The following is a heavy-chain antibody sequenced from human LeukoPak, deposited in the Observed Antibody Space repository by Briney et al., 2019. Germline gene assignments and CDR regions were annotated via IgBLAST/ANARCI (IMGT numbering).Heavy chain of an antibody. V-gene: IGHV4-4*07. J-gene: IGHJ3*02. CDR2: IYTSGST. CDR3: ARDFYYYSSGYSYAFDI. Sequence: SETLSLTCTVSGGSISSYYWSWIRQPAGKGLEWIGRIYTSGSTNYNPPLKSRVTMSVDTSKNQFSLKLSSVTAADAAVYYCARDFYYYSSGYSYAFDIWGQGTMVTVSS. CDR1: GGSISSYY. D-gene: IGHD3-22*01.